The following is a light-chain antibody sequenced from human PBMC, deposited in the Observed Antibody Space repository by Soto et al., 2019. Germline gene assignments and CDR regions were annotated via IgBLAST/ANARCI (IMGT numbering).Light chain of an antibody. V-gene: IGLV1-44*01. Sequence: QSVLTQPPSASGTPGQRVSISCSGGSSNIGSQSVNWYQQLPGTAPKLLIYNSYQRPSGVPDRLSGSKSGTSASLAISGLQSEDEADYYCASWDDSLHGRVFGGGTKLTVL. CDR1: SSNIGSQS. CDR3: ASWDDSLHGRV. J-gene: IGLJ2*01. CDR2: NSY.